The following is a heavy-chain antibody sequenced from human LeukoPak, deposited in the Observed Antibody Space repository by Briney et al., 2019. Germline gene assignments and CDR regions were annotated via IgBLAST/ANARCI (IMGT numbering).Heavy chain of an antibody. J-gene: IGHJ4*02. CDR1: GGSFSGYY. CDR3: ATSSGWYRYDS. CDR2: INHSGST. D-gene: IGHD6-19*01. Sequence: SETLSLTCAVYGGSFSGYYWSWIRQPPGKGLEWIGEINHSGSTNYNPSLKSRVTISVDTSKNQFSLILTPVTDADTAVYYCATSSGWYRYDSWGQGTLVTVSS. V-gene: IGHV4-34*01.